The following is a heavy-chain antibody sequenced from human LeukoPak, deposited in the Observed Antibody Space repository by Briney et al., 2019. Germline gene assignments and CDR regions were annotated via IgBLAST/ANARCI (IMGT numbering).Heavy chain of an antibody. D-gene: IGHD3-10*01. Sequence: SVKVSCKASGGTFSSYAISWVRQAPGQGLEWMGGIIPTFGTANYAQKFQGRVTITTDESTSTAYMELSSLRSEDTAVYYCASSLFATWFGELFQLGYFDYWGQGTLVTVSS. J-gene: IGHJ4*02. CDR3: ASSLFATWFGELFQLGYFDY. V-gene: IGHV1-69*05. CDR1: GGTFSSYA. CDR2: IIPTFGTA.